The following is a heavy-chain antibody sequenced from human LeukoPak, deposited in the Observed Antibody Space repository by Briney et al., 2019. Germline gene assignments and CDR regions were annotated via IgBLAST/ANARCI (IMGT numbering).Heavy chain of an antibody. CDR1: GWTFSDDH. CDR2: INPGGST. Sequence: SETLSLTCTVYGWTFSDDHWSWVRQPPGEGLQWIGEINPGGSTNKNPSLQSRLIMSVDTSKNQFSLNLTSVTATDTAVYYCARVHGHNLGTLDYWGQGILVTVTS. D-gene: IGHD5-24*01. CDR3: ARVHGHNLGTLDY. J-gene: IGHJ4*02. V-gene: IGHV4-34*01.